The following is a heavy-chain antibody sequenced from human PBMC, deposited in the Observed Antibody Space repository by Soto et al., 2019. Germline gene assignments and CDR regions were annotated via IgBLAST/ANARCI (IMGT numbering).Heavy chain of an antibody. V-gene: IGHV4-59*01. CDR2: IYYSGST. D-gene: IGHD4-17*01. Sequence: SETLSLTCTFSNGSIINYYLSLILQPPFKLLELICFIYYSGSTNYNPYLKGRVTMSVDMSRNQLSLKLNSVTAADTAVYYCASRLTLATTTGDAFDLWGQGTMVTVSS. CDR3: ASRLTLATTTGDAFDL. CDR1: NGSIINYY. J-gene: IGHJ3*01.